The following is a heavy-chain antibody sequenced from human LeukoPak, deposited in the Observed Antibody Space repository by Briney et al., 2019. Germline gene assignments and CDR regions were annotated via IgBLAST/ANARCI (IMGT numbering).Heavy chain of an antibody. CDR3: ANLPYCYDSSGYYYVGPVMDY. V-gene: IGHV1-2*02. CDR2: INPNSGGT. J-gene: IGHJ4*02. CDR1: GYTFTGYY. D-gene: IGHD3-22*01. Sequence: GASVKVSCKASGYTFTGYYMHWVRQAPGQGLEWMGWINPNSGGTNYAQKFQGRVTMTRDTSISTAYMELSRLRSDDTAVYYCANLPYCYDSSGYYYVGPVMDYWGQGTLVPVSS.